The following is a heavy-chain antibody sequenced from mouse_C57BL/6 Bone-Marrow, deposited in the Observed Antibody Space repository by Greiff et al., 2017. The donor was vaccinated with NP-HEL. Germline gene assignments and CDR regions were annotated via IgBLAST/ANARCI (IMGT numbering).Heavy chain of an antibody. CDR2: IYPSDSET. J-gene: IGHJ4*01. Sequence: VKLQQPGAELVRPGSSVKLSCKASGYTFTSYWMDWVKQRPGQGLEWIGNIYPSDSETHYNQKFKDKATLTVDKSSSTAYMQLSSLTSEDSAVYYCALNYYAMDYWGQGTSVTVSS. CDR1: GYTFTSYW. V-gene: IGHV1-61*01. CDR3: ALNYYAMDY.